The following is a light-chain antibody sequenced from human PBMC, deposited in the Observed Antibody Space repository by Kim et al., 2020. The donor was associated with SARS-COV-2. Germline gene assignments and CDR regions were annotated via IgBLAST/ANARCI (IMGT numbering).Light chain of an antibody. CDR3: QVWVISSVHPCV. CDR2: YDS. V-gene: IGLV3-21*04. Sequence: SYELTQPPSVSVAPGKTARITCGGNNIGSKTVQWYQQKPGQAPVLVIFYDSDRPSGIPERFSGSNSGNTATLTISRVEAGDEADYYCQVWVISSVHPCVF. CDR1: NIGSKT. J-gene: IGLJ1*01.